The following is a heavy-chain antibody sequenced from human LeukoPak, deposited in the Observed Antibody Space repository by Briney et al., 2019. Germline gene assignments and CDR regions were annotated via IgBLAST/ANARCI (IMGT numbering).Heavy chain of an antibody. CDR1: GYTFTSYD. D-gene: IGHD5-24*01. Sequence: ASVKVSCKASGYTFTSYDINWVRQATGQGLEWMGWINPNSGNAGYAQKLQGRLTMTRNTSISTAYMELSSLRSEDTAVYYCAILEDFFDYWGQGTLVTVSS. J-gene: IGHJ4*02. CDR2: INPNSGNA. V-gene: IGHV1-8*01. CDR3: AILEDFFDY.